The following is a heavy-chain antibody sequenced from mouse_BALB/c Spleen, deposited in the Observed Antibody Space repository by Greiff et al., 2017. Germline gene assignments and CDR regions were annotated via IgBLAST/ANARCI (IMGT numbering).Heavy chain of an antibody. Sequence: VKLVESGPDLVAPSQSLSITCTVSGFSLTSYGVHWVRQPPGKGLEWLVVIWSDGSTTYNSALKSRLSISKDNSKSQVFLKMNSLQTDDTAMYYCARQDYRYGLYAMDYWGQGTSVTVSS. V-gene: IGHV2-6-2*01. CDR2: IWSDGST. CDR1: GFSLTSYG. J-gene: IGHJ4*01. CDR3: ARQDYRYGLYAMDY. D-gene: IGHD2-14*01.